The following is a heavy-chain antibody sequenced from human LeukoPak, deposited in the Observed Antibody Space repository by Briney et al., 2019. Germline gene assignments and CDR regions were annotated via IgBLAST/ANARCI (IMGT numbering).Heavy chain of an antibody. J-gene: IGHJ1*01. Sequence: SETLSLTCTVSGGSISSSSNYWGWSRPPPGKGLEWIGNIYSTGSTYYNPSLRSRVTISVDTSMNQFSLRVSSVTAADTAVYYCARRWFGEIYWGQGTLVTVSS. CDR3: ARRWFGEIY. V-gene: IGHV4-39*01. CDR1: GGSISSSSNY. D-gene: IGHD3-10*01. CDR2: IYSTGST.